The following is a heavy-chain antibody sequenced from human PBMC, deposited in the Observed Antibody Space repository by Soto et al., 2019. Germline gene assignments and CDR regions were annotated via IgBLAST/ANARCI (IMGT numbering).Heavy chain of an antibody. CDR2: ISYDGSNK. D-gene: IGHD6-6*01. J-gene: IGHJ6*02. Sequence: SCAASGFTFSSYAMHWVRQAPGKGLEWVAVISYDGSNKYYADSVKGRFTISRDNSKNTLYLQMNSLRAEDTAVYYCARDFLSSSSSKGPWYYYYYGMDVWGQGTTVTVSS. V-gene: IGHV3-30-3*01. CDR1: GFTFSSYA. CDR3: ARDFLSSSSSKGPWYYYYYGMDV.